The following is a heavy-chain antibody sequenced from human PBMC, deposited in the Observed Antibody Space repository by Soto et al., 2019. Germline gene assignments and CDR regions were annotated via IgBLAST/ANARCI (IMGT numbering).Heavy chain of an antibody. V-gene: IGHV3-15*01. CDR3: MGVWAGYCSGGSCPRPINYYYMDV. Sequence: GGSLRLSCAASGFTFSNAWMSWVRQAPGKGLEWVGRIKSKTDGGTTDYAAPVKGRFTISRDDSKNTLYLQMNSLKTEDTAVYYCMGVWAGYCSGGSCPRPINYYYMDVWGKGTTVTVSS. CDR2: IKSKTDGGTT. J-gene: IGHJ6*03. D-gene: IGHD2-15*01. CDR1: GFTFSNAW.